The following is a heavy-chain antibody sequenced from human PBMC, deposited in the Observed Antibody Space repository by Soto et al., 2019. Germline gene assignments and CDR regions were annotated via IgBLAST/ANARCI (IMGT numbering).Heavy chain of an antibody. J-gene: IGHJ4*02. CDR3: ASPKVTSSWSSDY. V-gene: IGHV3-23*01. Sequence: EVQLLQSGGELVQPGESLRLSCAASGFIFNKYAMTWVRQAPGKGLEWVSAIRGDGDTTYYADSVKGRFTISRDNSKNTLFLQMNSLRDEDTALYYCASPKVTSSWSSDYWGQGTLVTVSS. CDR2: IRGDGDTT. D-gene: IGHD6-13*01. CDR1: GFIFNKYA.